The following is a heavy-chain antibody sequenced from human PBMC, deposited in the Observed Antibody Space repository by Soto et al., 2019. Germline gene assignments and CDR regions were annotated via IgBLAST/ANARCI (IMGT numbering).Heavy chain of an antibody. V-gene: IGHV4-59*01. CDR3: AREGNLGRWIQPLDS. CDR2: IHYNGNT. Sequence: QVQLQVSGPGLVKPSETLSLTCTVSGDYISSYSWSWSRQPPGKGLEWIGNIHYNGNTKYSPSLKSRVTMSVDTSKNHFSLKLISVTTADTAVYFCAREGNLGRWIQPLDSWGQGTLVTVSS. J-gene: IGHJ4*02. D-gene: IGHD2-2*03. CDR1: GDYISSYS.